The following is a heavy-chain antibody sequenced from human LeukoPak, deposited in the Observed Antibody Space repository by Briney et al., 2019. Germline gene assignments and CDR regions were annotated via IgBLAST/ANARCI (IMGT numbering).Heavy chain of an antibody. Sequence: GGSLRLSCAASGFTFSSYGMHWVRQAPGKGLEWVAFIRYDGRNKYYADSVKGRFTVSRDNSKNTLYLQMNSLRAEDTAVYYCAKDSRYDFWSGTHFDYWGQGTLVTVSS. CDR3: AKDSRYDFWSGTHFDY. D-gene: IGHD3-3*01. CDR2: IRYDGRNK. CDR1: GFTFSSYG. J-gene: IGHJ4*02. V-gene: IGHV3-30*02.